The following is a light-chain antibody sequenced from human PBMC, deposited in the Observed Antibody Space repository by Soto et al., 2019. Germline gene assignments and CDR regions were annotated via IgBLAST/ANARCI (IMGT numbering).Light chain of an antibody. CDR3: QQYDTLHLT. J-gene: IGKJ4*01. CDR1: QTITSAY. CDR2: DAS. Sequence: EIVLTQSPATLSLSPGERATLSCGASQTITSAYLAWYQLKPGLAPRLLFYDASNRATGVPDRFSGSGSGTDFTLTISRLEPEDFAVYYCQQYDTLHLTFGGGTKVEIK. V-gene: IGKV3D-20*01.